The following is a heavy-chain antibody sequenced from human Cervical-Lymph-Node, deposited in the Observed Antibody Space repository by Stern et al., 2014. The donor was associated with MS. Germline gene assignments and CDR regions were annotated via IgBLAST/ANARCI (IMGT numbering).Heavy chain of an antibody. V-gene: IGHV3-30*04. D-gene: IGHD1-26*01. CDR3: AKGGSGSYLD. CDR2: ISFDGRDK. J-gene: IGHJ4*02. CDR1: GFIFRNYA. Sequence: VQLVESGGGVVQPGRSLRLSCAASGFIFRNYAAHWVRQPPGKGLEWVAIISFDGRDKYYTDSVKGRFTVSRDNSKNRLYLEVNSLRLEDTAVYYCAKGGSGSYLDWGQGSLVTFSS.